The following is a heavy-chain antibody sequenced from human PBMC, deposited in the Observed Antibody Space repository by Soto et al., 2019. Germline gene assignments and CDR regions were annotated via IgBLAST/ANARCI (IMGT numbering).Heavy chain of an antibody. V-gene: IGHV1-69*13. D-gene: IGHD3-16*01. J-gene: IGHJ6*01. CDR1: GGTFSSYA. CDR3: ARDPGSPQGVSSYYYAGMEG. CDR2: IIPIFGTA. Sequence: GASVKVSCKASGGTFSSYAISWVRQAPGQGLEWMGGIIPIFGTANYAQTFQGIVTITADESTSTAYMELSSLRSEDTAVYYCARDPGSPQGVSSYYYAGMEGRGQETTV.